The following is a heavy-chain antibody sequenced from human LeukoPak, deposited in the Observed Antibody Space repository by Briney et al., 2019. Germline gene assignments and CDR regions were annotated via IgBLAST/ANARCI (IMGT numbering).Heavy chain of an antibody. CDR1: GFTFSASD. J-gene: IGHJ4*02. D-gene: IGHD4-23*01. Sequence: PGGSLRLSCAASGFTFSASDMNWVRQTPGKGLEWVSSISSSSSYICYADSVKGRFSISRDNAKNSLYLQMNSLRAEDTAVYYCARDYGGSSPFDYWGQGTLVTVSS. CDR2: ISSSSSYI. V-gene: IGHV3-21*01. CDR3: ARDYGGSSPFDY.